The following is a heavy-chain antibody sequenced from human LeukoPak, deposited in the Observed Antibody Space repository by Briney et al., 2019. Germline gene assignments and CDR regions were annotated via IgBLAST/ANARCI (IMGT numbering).Heavy chain of an antibody. D-gene: IGHD3-10*01. V-gene: IGHV3-64*01. J-gene: IGHJ2*01. CDR2: ITSNGGST. Sequence: GGSLRLSCAASGFTFSSYAMHWVRQAPGKGLEYVSAITSNGGSTYYANSVKGRFTISRDNSKNTLYLQMGSLRADDMAVYYCARDGVLWFGEAYWYFDLWGRGTLVTVSS. CDR3: ARDGVLWFGEAYWYFDL. CDR1: GFTFSSYA.